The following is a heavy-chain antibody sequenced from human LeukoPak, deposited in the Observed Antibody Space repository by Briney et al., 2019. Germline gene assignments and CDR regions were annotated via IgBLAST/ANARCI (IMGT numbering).Heavy chain of an antibody. CDR3: AREGAARCLDY. J-gene: IGHJ4*02. CDR2: INQDGSEK. D-gene: IGHD6-6*01. V-gene: IGHV3-7*01. CDR1: GFIFRTYW. Sequence: GGSLRLSCEVSGFIFRTYWMDWVRQAPGRGLEWVANINQDGSEKYFVDSVRGRFTIFRDNAKNTLYLQMNSLRAEDTAVYYCAREGAARCLDYWGQGTLVTVSS.